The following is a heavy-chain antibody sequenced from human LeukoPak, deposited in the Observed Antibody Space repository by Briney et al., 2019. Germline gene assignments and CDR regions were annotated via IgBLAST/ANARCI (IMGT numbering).Heavy chain of an antibody. Sequence: PSQTLSLTCTVSGGSISSGDYYWSWIRQPPGKGLEWIGYIYYSGSTYYNPSLKSRVTISVDTSKNQFSLKLSSVTAADTAVYYCASSAPLTYYDILTGSPRAFDIWGQGTMVTVSS. CDR3: ASSAPLTYYDILTGSPRAFDI. J-gene: IGHJ3*02. CDR2: IYYSGST. D-gene: IGHD3-9*01. V-gene: IGHV4-30-4*01. CDR1: GGSISSGDYY.